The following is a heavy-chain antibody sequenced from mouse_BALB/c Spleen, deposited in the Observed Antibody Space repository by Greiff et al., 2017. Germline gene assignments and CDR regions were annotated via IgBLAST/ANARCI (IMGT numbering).Heavy chain of an antibody. Sequence: VQLQQSGAELVRPGVSVKISCKGSGYTFTDYAMHWVKQSHAKSLEWIGVISTYYGDASYNQKFKGKATMTVDKSSSTAYMQLSSLTSEDSAVYYCARSRGSTTATDYWGQGTTLTVSS. D-gene: IGHD1-2*01. J-gene: IGHJ2*01. CDR2: ISTYYGDA. CDR1: GYTFTDYA. V-gene: IGHV1S137*01. CDR3: ARSRGSTTATDY.